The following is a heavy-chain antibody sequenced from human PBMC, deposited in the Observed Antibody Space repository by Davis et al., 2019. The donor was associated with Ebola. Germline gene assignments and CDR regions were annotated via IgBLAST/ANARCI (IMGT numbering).Heavy chain of an antibody. CDR1: GYTFTSYG. D-gene: IGHD6-13*01. V-gene: IGHV1-18*01. CDR2: ISAYNGNT. J-gene: IGHJ6*02. CDR3: ARGPYSSSWYGHRYYYYYYGMDV. Sequence: ASVKVSCKASGYTFTSYGISWVRQAPGQGLEWMGWISAYNGNTNYPQKLQVRVTMTTDTSTSTAYMEVRSLRSDDTAVYYCARGPYSSSWYGHRYYYYYYGMDVWRQGTTVTVSS.